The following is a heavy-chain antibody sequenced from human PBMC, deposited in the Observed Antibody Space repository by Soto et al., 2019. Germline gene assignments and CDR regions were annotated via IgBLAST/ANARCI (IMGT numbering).Heavy chain of an antibody. CDR2: INHSGST. J-gene: IGHJ4*02. D-gene: IGHD6-13*01. Sequence: QVQLQQWGAGLLKPSETLSLTCAVYGGSFSGYYWSWIRQPPGKGLEWIGEINHSGSTNYNPSLKSRVTISVDTSKNQFSLKLSSGTAAYTAVYYCARDGARNSSSWYRGFDYWGQSTLVPVSS. V-gene: IGHV4-34*02. CDR1: GGSFSGYY. CDR3: ARDGARNSSSWYRGFDY.